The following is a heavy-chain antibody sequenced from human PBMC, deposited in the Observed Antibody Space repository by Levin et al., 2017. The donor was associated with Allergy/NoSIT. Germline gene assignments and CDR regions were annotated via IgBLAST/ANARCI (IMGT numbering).Heavy chain of an antibody. V-gene: IGHV4-59*08. CDR3: ARHGYGNYVFDY. CDR1: GGSISSYY. CDR2: IYYSGST. J-gene: IGHJ4*02. D-gene: IGHD4-11*01. Sequence: GSLRLSCTVSGGSISSYYWSWIRQPPGKGLEWIGYIYYSGSTNYNPSLKSRVTISVDTSKNQFSLKLSSVTAADTAVYYCARHGYGNYVFDYWGQGTLVTVSS.